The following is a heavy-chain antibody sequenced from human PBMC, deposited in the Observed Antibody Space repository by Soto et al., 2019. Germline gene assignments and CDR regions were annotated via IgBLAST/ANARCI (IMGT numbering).Heavy chain of an antibody. CDR1: GYTFSNYG. D-gene: IGHD3-10*01. Sequence: ASVKVSCKTSGYTFSNYGITWVRQAPGQPLEWLGWISLYSDGTNYAQKFQGRVTITADESTSTAYMELSSLRSEDTAVYYCATLKRGSGSSRTALFDYWGQGTLVTVSS. J-gene: IGHJ4*02. V-gene: IGHV1-18*01. CDR2: ISLYSDGT. CDR3: ATLKRGSGSSRTALFDY.